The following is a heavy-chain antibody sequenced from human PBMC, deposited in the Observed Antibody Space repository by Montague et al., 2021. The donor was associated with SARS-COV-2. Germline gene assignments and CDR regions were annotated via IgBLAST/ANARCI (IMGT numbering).Heavy chain of an antibody. D-gene: IGHD3-10*01. V-gene: IGHV4-34*01. Sequence: ETLSLTCAVYGGSFSGYYWSWIRQPPEKGLEWIGEINQSGRTNNDPSLKSRVIISVDTSKNQFSLKLSSVTAADMAVYYCARRGSSVWGVTVSAELDYWGQGILVIVSS. CDR1: GGSFSGYY. J-gene: IGHJ4*02. CDR2: INQSGRT. CDR3: ARRGSSVWGVTVSAELDY.